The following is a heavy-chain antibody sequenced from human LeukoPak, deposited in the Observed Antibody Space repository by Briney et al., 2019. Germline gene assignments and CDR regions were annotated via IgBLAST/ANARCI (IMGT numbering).Heavy chain of an antibody. CDR3: ARGYDYGDYVGDFDY. J-gene: IGHJ4*02. Sequence: ASAKVSCKASGYTFTSYPFSWVRQATGQGLEWTVWNPTYNGNTNYAQKLERRVSMPTDTSTGTADMDLRGLRSDDTAVYYCARGYDYGDYVGDFDYWGQGTLVTVAS. V-gene: IGHV1-18*01. CDR1: GYTFTSYP. CDR2: NPTYNGNT. D-gene: IGHD4-17*01.